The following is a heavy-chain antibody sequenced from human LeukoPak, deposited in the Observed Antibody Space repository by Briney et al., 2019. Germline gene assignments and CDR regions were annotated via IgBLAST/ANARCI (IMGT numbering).Heavy chain of an antibody. CDR2: IYYSGST. CDR1: GGSISSSSYY. V-gene: IGHV4-39*07. D-gene: IGHD3-9*01. Sequence: PSETLSLTCTVSGGSISSSSYYWGWIRQPPGKGLEWIGSIYYSGSTYYNPSLKSRVTISVDTSKNQFSLKLSSVTAADTAVYYCARSSSDGNLRYFDWLQESWGQGTLVTVSS. CDR3: ARSSSDGNLRYFDWLQES. J-gene: IGHJ4*02.